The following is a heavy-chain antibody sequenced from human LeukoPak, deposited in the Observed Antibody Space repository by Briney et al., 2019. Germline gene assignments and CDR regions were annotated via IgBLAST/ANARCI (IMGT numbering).Heavy chain of an antibody. D-gene: IGHD3-22*01. V-gene: IGHV1-2*02. CDR2: INPNSGGT. Sequence: ASVKVSCKASGYTFTGYYMHWVRQAPGQGLEWMGWINPNSGGTNYAQKFQGRVTMTRDTSISTAYMELSRLRSDDTAVYYCARPDYDSSGYAYYFDYWDQGTPVTVSS. CDR1: GYTFTGYY. CDR3: ARPDYDSSGYAYYFDY. J-gene: IGHJ4*02.